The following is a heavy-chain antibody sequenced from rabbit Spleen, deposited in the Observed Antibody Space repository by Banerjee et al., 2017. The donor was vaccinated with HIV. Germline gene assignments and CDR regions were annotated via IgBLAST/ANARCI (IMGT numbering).Heavy chain of an antibody. J-gene: IGHJ6*01. CDR1: GFSFNSGYD. Sequence: QSLEESGGGLVKPGASLTLTCKASGFSFNSGYDMCWVRQAPGKGLEWIACIYAGSSGSTYSAIWAKGRFTISKTSSTTVTLQMTSLTVADTATYFCARDTSTSFSTYGMDLWGPGTLVTVS. CDR2: IYAGSSGST. D-gene: IGHD1-1*01. CDR3: ARDTSTSFSTYGMDL. V-gene: IGHV1S40*01.